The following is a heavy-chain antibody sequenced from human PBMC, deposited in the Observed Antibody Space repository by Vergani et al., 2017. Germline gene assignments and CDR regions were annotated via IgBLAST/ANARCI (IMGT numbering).Heavy chain of an antibody. CDR1: GFTFSSYA. Sequence: EVQLLESGGGLVQPGGSLRLSCAASGFTFSSYAMSWVRQAPGKGLEWVSVISGSGGSTYYADSVKGRFTISRDNSKNTLYLQMNSLRAEDTAVYYCAKDPYPIAAAGRGGLNXFDPCGQGTLVTVSS. CDR3: AKDPYPIAAAGRGGLNXFDP. D-gene: IGHD6-13*01. CDR2: ISGSGGST. J-gene: IGHJ5*02. V-gene: IGHV3-23*01.